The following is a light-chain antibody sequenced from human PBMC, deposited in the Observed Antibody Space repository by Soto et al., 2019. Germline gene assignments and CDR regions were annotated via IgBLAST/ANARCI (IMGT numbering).Light chain of an antibody. V-gene: IGLV2-14*01. CDR1: SSDVGGYNY. J-gene: IGLJ2*01. CDR2: DVT. Sequence: QSALTQPASVSGSPGQSITISCTGTSSDVGGYNYVSWYQQHPGKAPKLMIYDVTNRPSGVSNRFSGSKSGNTASLTISGLQVEDEADYYCSSYTSTSTLGLFGGGTKVTVL. CDR3: SSYTSTSTLGL.